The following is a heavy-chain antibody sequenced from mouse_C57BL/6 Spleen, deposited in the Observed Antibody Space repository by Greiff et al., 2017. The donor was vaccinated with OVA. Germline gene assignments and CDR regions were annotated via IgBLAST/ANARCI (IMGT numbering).Heavy chain of an antibody. V-gene: IGHV1-54*01. CDR1: GYAFTNYL. CDR2: INPGSGGT. J-gene: IGHJ4*01. Sequence: VQRVESGAELVRPGTSVKVSCKASGYAFTNYLIEWVKQRPGQGLEWIGVINPGSGGTNYNEKFKGKATLTADKSSSTAYMQLSSLTSEDSAVYFCARSRGNAMDYWGQGTSVTVSS. CDR3: ARSRGNAMDY.